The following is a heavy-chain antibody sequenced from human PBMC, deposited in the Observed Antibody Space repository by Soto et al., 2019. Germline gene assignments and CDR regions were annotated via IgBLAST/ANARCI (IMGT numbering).Heavy chain of an antibody. CDR2: IYDSGST. D-gene: IGHD3-9*01. V-gene: IGHV4-31*03. J-gene: IGHJ4*02. CDR3: ARAPHYEILAAIDY. Sequence: QVQLQESGPGLVRPSQTLSLTCTVSGASVNSDVYYWTWIRQHPEKGLEWIGYIYDSGSTYYNPYFASRVSISLDTPNNQFSLNLKSVTAADTAIYYCARAPHYEILAAIDYWGQGTLVTVSS. CDR1: GASVNSDVYY.